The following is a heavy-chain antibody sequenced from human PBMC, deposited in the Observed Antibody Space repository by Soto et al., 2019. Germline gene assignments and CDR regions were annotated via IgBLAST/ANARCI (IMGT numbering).Heavy chain of an antibody. CDR2: IYYSGST. V-gene: IGHV4-39*01. CDR1: GGSISSSSYY. Sequence: PSETLSLTCTVSGGSISSSSYYWGWIRQPPGKGLEWIGSIYYSGSTYYNPSLKSRVTISVDTSKNQFSLKLSSVTAADTAVYYCARRSRRHFDYWGQGTLVTVSS. J-gene: IGHJ4*02. CDR3: ARRSRRHFDY.